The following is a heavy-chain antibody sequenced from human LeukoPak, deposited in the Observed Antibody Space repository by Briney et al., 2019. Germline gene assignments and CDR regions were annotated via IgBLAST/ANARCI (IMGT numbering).Heavy chain of an antibody. CDR3: AREITMVRGVIIHDAFDI. V-gene: IGHV3-21*01. D-gene: IGHD3-10*01. Sequence: GGSLRLSCAASGFTLSTYIMKWVRQAPRKGLEWVSSISTSSSYIYYADSVKGRFTISRDNARNSLYLQMNSLRAEDTAVYYCAREITMVRGVIIHDAFDIWGQGTMVTVSS. CDR2: ISTSSSYI. J-gene: IGHJ3*02. CDR1: GFTLSTYI.